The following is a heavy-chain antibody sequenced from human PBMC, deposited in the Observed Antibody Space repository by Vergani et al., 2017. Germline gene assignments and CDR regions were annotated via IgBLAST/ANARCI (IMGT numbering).Heavy chain of an antibody. CDR2: IHQSGRT. Sequence: QVQLQESGPGLVKPSETLSLTCSVSGGSISSNFWSWVRRPPGKGLEWIGYIHQSGRTNSNPSLKSRVTISIDTSKNRFSLRLSSVTTADTAMYYCARMGGYDEGDAFRIGYFDSWGPGILVTVSS. D-gene: IGHD3-22*01. CDR3: ARMGGYDEGDAFRIGYFDS. J-gene: IGHJ4*02. V-gene: IGHV4-59*01. CDR1: GGSISSNF.